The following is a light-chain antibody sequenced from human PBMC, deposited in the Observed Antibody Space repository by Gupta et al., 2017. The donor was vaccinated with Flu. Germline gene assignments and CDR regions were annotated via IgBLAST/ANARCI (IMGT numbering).Light chain of an antibody. CDR1: SSDVGAYNY. V-gene: IGLV2-14*01. Sequence: QSALTQPASVSGSPGQSITISCTGTSSDVGAYNYVSWHQQHPGKAPKLIIYEITKRPPGVADGFSASKAGDTASLTIFGLQEEDDADYYCCAYTSSSTCVFGTGTRVTVL. CDR3: CAYTSSSTCV. J-gene: IGLJ1*01. CDR2: EIT.